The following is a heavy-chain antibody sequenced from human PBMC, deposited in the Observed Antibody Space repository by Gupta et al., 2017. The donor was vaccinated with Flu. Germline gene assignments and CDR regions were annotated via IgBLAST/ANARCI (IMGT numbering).Heavy chain of an antibody. V-gene: IGHV1-3*01. CDR2: INAGNGNT. CDR1: GYTFTSYA. Sequence: QVQLVQSGAEVKKPGASVKVSCKASGYTFTSYAMHWVRQAPGQRLEWMGWINAGNGNTKYSQKLQGRVTITRDTSASTAYMELSSLRSEDTAVYYCARGDVVVTAPSPYGMDVWGQGTTVTVSS. J-gene: IGHJ6*02. D-gene: IGHD2-21*02. CDR3: ARGDVVVTAPSPYGMDV.